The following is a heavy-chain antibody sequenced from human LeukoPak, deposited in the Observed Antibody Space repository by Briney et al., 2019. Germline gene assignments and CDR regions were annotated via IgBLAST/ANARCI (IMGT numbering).Heavy chain of an antibody. Sequence: GGSLRLSCAASGFTFSSYGMSWVRQAPGKGLEWVSVIVGSGDDTDFADSVKGRFTISRDNSKNTLYLQMNSLRAEDTAVYFCAKCRSGTYVDDAFDIWGQGTMVTVSS. J-gene: IGHJ3*02. CDR1: GFTFSSYG. CDR3: AKCRSGTYVDDAFDI. D-gene: IGHD1-26*01. CDR2: IVGSGDDT. V-gene: IGHV3-23*01.